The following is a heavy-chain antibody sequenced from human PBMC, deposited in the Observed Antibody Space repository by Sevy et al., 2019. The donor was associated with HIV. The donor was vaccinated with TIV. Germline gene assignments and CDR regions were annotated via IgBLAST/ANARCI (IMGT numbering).Heavy chain of an antibody. CDR1: GFTFSSYW. D-gene: IGHD3-16*01. V-gene: IGHV3-74*01. CDR2: INSDGSST. Sequence: GGSLRLSCAASGFTFSSYWMHWVRQAPGKGLVWVSRINSDGSSTSYADSVKGRFTISRDNAKNTLYLQMNSLRAEDTAGYYCARSFRMRGSMDVWGQGTTVTVSS. CDR3: ARSFRMRGSMDV. J-gene: IGHJ6*02.